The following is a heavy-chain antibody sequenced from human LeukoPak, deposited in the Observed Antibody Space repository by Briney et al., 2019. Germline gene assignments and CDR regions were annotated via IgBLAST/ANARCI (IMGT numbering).Heavy chain of an antibody. CDR3: AKVSRGWHFDY. Sequence: GGSLRLSCAASGYTFSTYTMQWVRQAPGKGLEWVAVISYDGSSKYYADSVKGRYTISRDNSKNTLYLQMNSLRAEDTAVYYCAKVSRGWHFDYWGQGTLVTVSS. V-gene: IGHV3-30-3*01. CDR1: GYTFSTYT. J-gene: IGHJ4*02. CDR2: ISYDGSSK. D-gene: IGHD6-19*01.